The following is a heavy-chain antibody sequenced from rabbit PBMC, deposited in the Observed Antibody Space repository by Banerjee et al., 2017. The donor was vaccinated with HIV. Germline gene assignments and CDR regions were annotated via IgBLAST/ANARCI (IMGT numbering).Heavy chain of an antibody. CDR2: INTGGSA. V-gene: IGHV1S40*01. CDR1: GFSFSSYG. D-gene: IGHD1-1*01. Sequence: QSLEESGGDLVKPGASLTLTCTASGFSFSSYGMNWVRQAPGKGLEWIGYINTGGSAYYASWAKGRFTISKTSSTTVTLQMTSLTAADTATYFCARGAGNSGYMAIYYFNLWGQGTLVTVS. CDR3: ARGAGNSGYMAIYYFNL. J-gene: IGHJ4*01.